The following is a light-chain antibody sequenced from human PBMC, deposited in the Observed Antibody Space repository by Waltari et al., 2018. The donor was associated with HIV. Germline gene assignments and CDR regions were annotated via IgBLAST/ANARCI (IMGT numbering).Light chain of an antibody. CDR3: QAWDSSTYV. J-gene: IGLJ1*01. CDR2: QDS. CDR1: KLGDKY. Sequence: SYELTQPPSVSVSPGQTASITCSGDKLGDKYACWYQQKPGQSPVLVIYQDSQRPSGIPERFSGSNSGNTATLTISGTQAMDGADYYCQAWDSSTYVFGTGTKVTVL. V-gene: IGLV3-1*01.